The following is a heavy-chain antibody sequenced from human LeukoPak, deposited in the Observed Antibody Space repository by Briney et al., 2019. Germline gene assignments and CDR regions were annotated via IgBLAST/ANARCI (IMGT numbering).Heavy chain of an antibody. Sequence: GGSLRLSCGASGFTVSNNHMSWVRQAPGKGLEWVSITYSDGTTYYADSVKGRFTISRDNSRNTLYVQMNSLRAEDTAVYFCAKSAFCSGGNCYFDYWGQGTLVTVSS. J-gene: IGHJ4*02. D-gene: IGHD2-15*01. CDR1: GFTVSNNH. CDR3: AKSAFCSGGNCYFDY. CDR2: TYSDGTT. V-gene: IGHV3-53*01.